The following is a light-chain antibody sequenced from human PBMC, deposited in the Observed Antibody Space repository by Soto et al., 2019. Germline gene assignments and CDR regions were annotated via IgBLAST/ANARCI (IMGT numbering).Light chain of an antibody. J-gene: IGKJ4*01. Sequence: MTQSPSTLSASVGDRVTITCRASQSISSWLAWYQQKPGKAPKLLIYKASSLETGVPSRFSGSGSGTEFTLTISSLRPDDFATYYCQQYNSYPLTFGGGTKVDIK. CDR1: QSISSW. CDR3: QQYNSYPLT. V-gene: IGKV1-5*03. CDR2: KAS.